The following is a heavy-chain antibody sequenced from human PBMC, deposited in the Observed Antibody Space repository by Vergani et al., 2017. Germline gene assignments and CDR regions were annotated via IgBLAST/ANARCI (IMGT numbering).Heavy chain of an antibody. CDR3: ARGRKGYYGSGSYYVDY. CDR2: INHSGST. D-gene: IGHD3-10*01. V-gene: IGHV4-34*01. J-gene: IGHJ4*02. Sequence: QVQLQQWGAGLLKPSETLSLTCAVYGGSFSGYYWSWIRKPPGKGLEWIGEINHSGSTNYNPSLKSRDTISVDTSENQFSLKLSSVTAADTAVYYCARGRKGYYGSGSYYVDYWGQGTLVTVSS. CDR1: GGSFSGYY.